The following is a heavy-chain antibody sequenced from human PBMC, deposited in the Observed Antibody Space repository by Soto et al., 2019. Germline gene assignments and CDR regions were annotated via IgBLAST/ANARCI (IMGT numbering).Heavy chain of an antibody. CDR2: INTGNGNT. Sequence: QVQLVQSGAEVKKPGASVKVSCKASGYTFTSYAMHWVRQAPGQRLEWMGWINTGNGNTKYSQKFQGRVTITRDTSARTAYMELSSLRSDDTAVYYCARGEGYCINGVCYGGVGGYWGQGPLVTVSS. J-gene: IGHJ4*02. CDR3: ARGEGYCINGVCYGGVGGY. D-gene: IGHD2-8*01. V-gene: IGHV1-3*04. CDR1: GYTFTSYA.